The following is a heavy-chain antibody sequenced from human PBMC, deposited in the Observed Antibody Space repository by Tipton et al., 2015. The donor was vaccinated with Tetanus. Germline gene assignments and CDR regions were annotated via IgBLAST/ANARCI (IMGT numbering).Heavy chain of an antibody. J-gene: IGHJ4*02. Sequence: LSLTCTPSGFTVTGSSIHWVRQAPGKGLEWLAVFSWDASNKFYADSVKGRFTISRDTSKSTVYLQMNSVRAEDTAMYYCARGFGSNWYYFDYWGQGTLVTVSS. D-gene: IGHD6-13*01. CDR1: GFTVTGSS. CDR2: FSWDASNK. V-gene: IGHV3-30-3*01. CDR3: ARGFGSNWYYFDY.